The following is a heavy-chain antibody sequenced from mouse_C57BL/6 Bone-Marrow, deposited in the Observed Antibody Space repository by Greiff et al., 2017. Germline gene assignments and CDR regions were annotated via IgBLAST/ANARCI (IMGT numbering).Heavy chain of an antibody. CDR3: NAGYYGSSRLDY. D-gene: IGHD1-1*01. V-gene: IGHV14-4*02. J-gene: IGHJ2*01. CDR2: IDPENGDT. CDR1: GFNIKDYY. Sequence: VQLKESGAELVRSGASVKLSCTASGFNIKDYYMHWVNQRPEQGLEWIGWIDPENGDTEFAPKFQGKATMTADTSSNTAYLQLSSLTSEDTAVYYCNAGYYGSSRLDYWGQGTTLTVSS.